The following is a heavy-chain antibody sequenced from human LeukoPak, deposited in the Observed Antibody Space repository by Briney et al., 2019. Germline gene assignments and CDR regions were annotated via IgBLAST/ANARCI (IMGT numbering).Heavy chain of an antibody. CDR2: INHSGST. CDR1: GGSFSGYY. J-gene: IGHJ5*02. CDR3: ARDPSGYYVRWFDP. V-gene: IGHV4-34*01. Sequence: PSETLSLTCAVHGGSFSGYYWSWIRQPPGKGLEWIGEINHSGSTNYNPSLKSRVTISVDTSKNQFSLKLSSVTAADTAVYYCARDPSGYYVRWFDPWGQGTLVTVSS. D-gene: IGHD3-3*01.